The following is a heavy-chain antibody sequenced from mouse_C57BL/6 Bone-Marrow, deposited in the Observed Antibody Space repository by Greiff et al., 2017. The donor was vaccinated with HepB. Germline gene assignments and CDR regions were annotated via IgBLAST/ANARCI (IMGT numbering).Heavy chain of an antibody. CDR3: AVLLRSSWYFDV. CDR1: GYTFTDHT. D-gene: IGHD1-1*01. V-gene: IGHV1-78*01. CDR2: IYPRDGST. Sequence: VQLVESDAELVKPGASVKLSCKASGYTFTDHTIHWMKQRPEQGLEWIGYIYPRDGSTKYNEKFKGKATLTADKSSSTAYMQLNSLTSEDSAVCFCAVLLRSSWYFDVWGTGTTVTVSS. J-gene: IGHJ1*03.